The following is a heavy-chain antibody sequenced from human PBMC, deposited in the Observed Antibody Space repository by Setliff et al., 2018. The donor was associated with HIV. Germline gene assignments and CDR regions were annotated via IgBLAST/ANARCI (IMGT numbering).Heavy chain of an antibody. CDR2: IYYSGST. CDR3: ARHSPSDS. Sequence: SETLSLTCTVSGYSMSGGYYWGWVRQPPGKGLEWIGTIYYSGSTYYNPSLSSRGTISADASKNQFSLKLKSVTAADTAVYFCARHSPSDSWGQGTLVTVSS. CDR1: GYSMSGGYY. J-gene: IGHJ5*01. V-gene: IGHV4-38-2*02.